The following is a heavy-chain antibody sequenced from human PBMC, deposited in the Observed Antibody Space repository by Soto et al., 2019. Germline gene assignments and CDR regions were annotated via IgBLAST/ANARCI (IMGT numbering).Heavy chain of an antibody. CDR1: GLTFSSYA. Sequence: SLRPSFAAPGLTFSSYAMSSVRLAPWNVLERASSISCSGGSTYYSDSLKGRFTISRDNSKNTLYLQMNSLRADDTAVYYFAKRPLAGPGNFDYWGQESLV. CDR2: ISCSGGST. CDR3: AKRPLAGPGNFDY. J-gene: IGHJ4*02. V-gene: IGHV3-23*01. D-gene: IGHD6-13*01.